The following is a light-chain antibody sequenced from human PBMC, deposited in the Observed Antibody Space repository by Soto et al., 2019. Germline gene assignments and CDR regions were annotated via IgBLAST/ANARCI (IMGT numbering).Light chain of an antibody. CDR2: QDS. CDR1: KLGDKY. Sequence: SYELTQPPSVSVSPGQTASITCSGDKLGDKYTCWYQQKPGQSPVLVIYQDSRRPSGIPERFSGSNSGNTATLTISGTQAVDEADYYCQAWDSSINVVFGGGTKLTVL. V-gene: IGLV3-1*01. J-gene: IGLJ2*01. CDR3: QAWDSSINVV.